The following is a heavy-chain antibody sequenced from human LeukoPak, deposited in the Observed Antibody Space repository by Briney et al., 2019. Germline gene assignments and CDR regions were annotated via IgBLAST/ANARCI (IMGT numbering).Heavy chain of an antibody. D-gene: IGHD5-24*01. Sequence: SVKVSCKASGGTFSSYAISWVRQAPGQGLEWMGRIIPILGIANYAQKFQGRVTITADKSTSTAYMELSSLRSEDTAVYYCARGADGYNFMYFDYWGQGTLVTVSS. CDR3: ARGADGYNFMYFDY. J-gene: IGHJ4*02. CDR2: IIPILGIA. CDR1: GGTFSSYA. V-gene: IGHV1-69*04.